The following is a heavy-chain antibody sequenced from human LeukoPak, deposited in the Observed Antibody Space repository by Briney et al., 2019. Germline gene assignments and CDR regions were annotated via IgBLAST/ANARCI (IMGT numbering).Heavy chain of an antibody. Sequence: SQTLSLTCTVSGGSISSGGYYWSWIRQHPGKGLEWIGYIYYSGSTYYNPSLKSRVTISVDTSKNQFSLKLSSVTAADTAVYYRAGSAARSGTFDYWGQGTLVTVSS. CDR1: GGSISSGGYY. CDR3: AGSAARSGTFDY. CDR2: IYYSGST. J-gene: IGHJ4*02. D-gene: IGHD1-14*01. V-gene: IGHV4-31*03.